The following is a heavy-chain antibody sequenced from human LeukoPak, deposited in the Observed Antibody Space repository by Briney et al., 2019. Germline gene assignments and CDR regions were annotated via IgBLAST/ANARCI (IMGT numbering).Heavy chain of an antibody. Sequence: ASVKVSCKASGYTFTSYAMHWVRQAPGQRLEWMGWINAGNGNTKYSQKFRGRVTITRDTSASTAYMELSSLRSEDTAVYYCAARSESSGWPDYWGQGTLVTVSS. CDR3: AARSESSGWPDY. J-gene: IGHJ4*02. V-gene: IGHV1-3*01. D-gene: IGHD6-19*01. CDR2: INAGNGNT. CDR1: GYTFTSYA.